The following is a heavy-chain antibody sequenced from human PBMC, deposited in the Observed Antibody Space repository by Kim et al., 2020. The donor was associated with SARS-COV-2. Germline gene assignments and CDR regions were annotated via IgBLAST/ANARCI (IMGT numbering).Heavy chain of an antibody. CDR1: GGSFSGYY. CDR2: INHSGST. J-gene: IGHJ6*02. V-gene: IGHV4-34*01. D-gene: IGHD3-10*01. CDR3: ARGAGYYGSGSYYKEERYYYGMDV. Sequence: SETLSLTCAVYGGSFSGYYWSWIRQPPGKGLEWIGEINHSGSTNYNPSLKSRVTISVDTSKNQFSLKLSSVTAADTAVYYCARGAGYYGSGSYYKEERYYYGMDVWGQGTTVTVSS.